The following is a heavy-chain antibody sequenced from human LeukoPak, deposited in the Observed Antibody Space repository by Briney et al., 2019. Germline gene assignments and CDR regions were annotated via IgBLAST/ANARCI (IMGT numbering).Heavy chain of an antibody. V-gene: IGHV3-30*18. D-gene: IGHD3-22*01. Sequence: GGSLRLSCAASGFTFSDYGMNWVRQAPGKGLEWVAITSYDESGKYYVDSVKGRFTISRDNSKNTLYLQMNSLRAEDTAVYYCAKSETTNYYDSSAVYWGQGTLVTVSS. CDR2: TSYDESGK. CDR1: GFTFSDYG. J-gene: IGHJ4*02. CDR3: AKSETTNYYDSSAVY.